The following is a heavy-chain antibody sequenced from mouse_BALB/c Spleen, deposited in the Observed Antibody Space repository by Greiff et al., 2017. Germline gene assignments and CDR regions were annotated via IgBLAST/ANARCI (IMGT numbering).Heavy chain of an antibody. CDR2: IYPGSGST. CDR3: ARYGNFYAMDY. CDR1: GYNFTSYW. Sequence: QVQLKQPGAELVKPGTSVKLSCKASGYNFTSYWINWVKLRPGQGLEWIGDIYPGSGSTNYNEKFKSKATLTVDTSSSTAYMQLSSLASEDSALYYCARYGNFYAMDYWGQGTSVTVSS. D-gene: IGHD2-1*01. V-gene: IGHV1-55*01. J-gene: IGHJ4*01.